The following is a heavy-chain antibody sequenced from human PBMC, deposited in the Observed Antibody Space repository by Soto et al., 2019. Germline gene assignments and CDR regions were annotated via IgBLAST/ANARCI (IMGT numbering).Heavy chain of an antibody. CDR3: TIAAYCSGATCYSRYNWFHP. D-gene: IGHD2-15*01. V-gene: IGHV1-24*01. CDR2: FDPENDET. CDR1: GYTLSEVA. Sequence: ASVKVSCKVSGYTLSEVAIHWVRQTPGEGLEWIGGFDPENDETSYAQNFQGRVTLTEDTSTDTAYLELSGLRSEDTAIYYCTIAAYCSGATCYSRYNWFHPWGQGSLVTVTS. J-gene: IGHJ5*02.